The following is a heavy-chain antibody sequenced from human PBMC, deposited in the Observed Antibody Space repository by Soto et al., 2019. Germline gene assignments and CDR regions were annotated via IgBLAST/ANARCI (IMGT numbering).Heavy chain of an antibody. V-gene: IGHV4-34*01. CDR2: INHSGST. Sequence: QVQLQQWGAGLLKPSETLSLTCAVYGGSFSGYYWSWIRQPPGKGLEWIGEINHSGSTNYNPSLKSRVTISVDTSKNQFALKLSSVTAADTAVYDCARGEVYYDLRGRWFDPWGQGTLVTVSS. D-gene: IGHD3-22*01. J-gene: IGHJ5*02. CDR1: GGSFSGYY. CDR3: ARGEVYYDLRGRWFDP.